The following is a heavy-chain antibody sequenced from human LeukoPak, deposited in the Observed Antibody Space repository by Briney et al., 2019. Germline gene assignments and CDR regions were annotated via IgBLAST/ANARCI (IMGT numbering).Heavy chain of an antibody. CDR2: ISSSGFST. CDR3: AKRSAESSGYFDY. J-gene: IGHJ4*02. CDR1: GFTFSSYA. D-gene: IGHD6-19*01. V-gene: IGHV3-23*01. Sequence: PGGSLRLSCAASGFTFSSYAMSWVRQAPGKGLEWVSGISSSGFSTYYADSVKGRFTISRDNSKNTVYLQMNSLRAEDTAVYYCAKRSAESSGYFDYWGQGTLVTVSS.